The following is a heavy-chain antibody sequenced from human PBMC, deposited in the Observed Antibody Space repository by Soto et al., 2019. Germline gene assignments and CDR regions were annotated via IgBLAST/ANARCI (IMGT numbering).Heavy chain of an antibody. Sequence: ASETLSLTCTVFGGSISSYYGIWIRQPPGKGLEWIGYIYYSGSTNYNPSLKSRVTISVDTSKNQFSLKLSSVTAADTAVYYCARYSRISGYYIYYYYYMDVWGKGTTVTVSS. J-gene: IGHJ6*03. CDR3: ARYSRISGYYIYYYYYMDV. CDR1: GGSISSYY. V-gene: IGHV4-59*08. CDR2: IYYSGST. D-gene: IGHD3-3*01.